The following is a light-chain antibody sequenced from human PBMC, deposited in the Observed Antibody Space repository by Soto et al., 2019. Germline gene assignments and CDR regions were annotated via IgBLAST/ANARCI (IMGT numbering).Light chain of an antibody. Sequence: DIQMTQSPSSLSASIGDRVTITCRVSQGIRNDLGWYQQEPGKAPKRLIYAASSLQRGVPSRFSGRGSGTEFTLTISSLQPEDFASYYCLQHNNYPRTFGQGTKVEIK. V-gene: IGKV1-17*01. J-gene: IGKJ1*01. CDR3: LQHNNYPRT. CDR2: AAS. CDR1: QGIRND.